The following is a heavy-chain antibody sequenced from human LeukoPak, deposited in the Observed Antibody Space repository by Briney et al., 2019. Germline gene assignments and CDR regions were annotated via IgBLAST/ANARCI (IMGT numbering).Heavy chain of an antibody. Sequence: SETLSLTCTVSGGSISSYYWSWIRQPPGKGLEWIGYIYYSGSTNYNPSLKSRVTISVDTSKNQFSLKLSSVTAADTAVYYCARRRYSYGLFDYWGQGTLVTVSS. CDR1: GGSISSYY. CDR2: IYYSGST. V-gene: IGHV4-59*08. CDR3: ARRRYSYGLFDY. D-gene: IGHD5-18*01. J-gene: IGHJ4*02.